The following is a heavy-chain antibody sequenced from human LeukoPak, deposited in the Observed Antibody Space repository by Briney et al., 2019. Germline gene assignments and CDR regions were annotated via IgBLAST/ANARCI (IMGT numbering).Heavy chain of an antibody. D-gene: IGHD3-3*01. CDR2: IHTSGST. CDR1: GGSISSYY. V-gene: IGHV4-4*07. J-gene: IGHJ4*02. Sequence: PSETLSLTCTVSGGSISSYYWSWLRQPAGKGLEWIGRIHTSGSTKYNPSLKSRVTMSVDTSKKQFSLKLSSVTAADTAVYYCARDNQYDFWSGYSLDYWGQGTLVTVSS. CDR3: ARDNQYDFWSGYSLDY.